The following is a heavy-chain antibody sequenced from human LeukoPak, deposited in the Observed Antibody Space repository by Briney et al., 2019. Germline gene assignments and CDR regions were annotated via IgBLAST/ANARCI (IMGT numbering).Heavy chain of an antibody. J-gene: IGHJ6*02. Sequence: GGSLRLSCAASGFTFSDYYMSWIRQAPGKGLGWVSYISSSSSYTNYADSVKGRFTISRDNAKNSLYLQMNSLRAEDTAVYYCARDRAQYYYGSGSYRPYYYYGMDVWGQGTTVTVSS. CDR3: ARDRAQYYYGSGSYRPYYYYGMDV. CDR2: ISSSSSYT. D-gene: IGHD3-10*01. CDR1: GFTFSDYY. V-gene: IGHV3-11*05.